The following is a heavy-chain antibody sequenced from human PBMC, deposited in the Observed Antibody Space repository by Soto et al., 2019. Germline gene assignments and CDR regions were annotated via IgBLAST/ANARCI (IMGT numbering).Heavy chain of an antibody. CDR2: ISGSGGST. CDR3: AKSPLWFEDTGYYFDY. CDR1: GFTFSSYA. V-gene: IGHV3-23*01. D-gene: IGHD3-10*01. Sequence: GSLRLSCAASGFTFSSYARSWVRQAPGKGLEWVSAISGSGGSTYYADSVKGRFTISRDNSKNTLYLQMNSLRAEDTAVYYCAKSPLWFEDTGYYFDYWGQGTLVTVSS. J-gene: IGHJ4*02.